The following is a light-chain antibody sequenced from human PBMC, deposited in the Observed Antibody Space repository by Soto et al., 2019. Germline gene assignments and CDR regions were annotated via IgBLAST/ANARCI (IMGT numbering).Light chain of an antibody. Sequence: EIVLTQSPGTLSLSPGERATLACRASQSVSRGYLAWYQQKPGQAPRLLIYGASNRATGIPDRFSGRGSGTDFTLTISRLGPEDFAVYYCQQYADSPGTFGPGTKVDIK. CDR1: QSVSRGY. V-gene: IGKV3-20*01. J-gene: IGKJ3*01. CDR2: GAS. CDR3: QQYADSPGT.